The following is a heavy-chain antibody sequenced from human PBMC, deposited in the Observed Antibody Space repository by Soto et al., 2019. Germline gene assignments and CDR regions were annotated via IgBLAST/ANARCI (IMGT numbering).Heavy chain of an antibody. V-gene: IGHV4-30-4*01. J-gene: IGHJ4*02. D-gene: IGHD6-19*01. CDR3: ASYTVNNSGYYDY. CDR1: GTSISSGDRY. Sequence: SETLSLTCSVSGTSISSGDRYWSWIRQPPGRGLEWIGYIYYTGSTYPSPPLKSRLTISVDTSTNQFSLKLTSAAAADTAVYYCASYTVNNSGYYDYWGQGTQVTVSS. CDR2: IYYTGST.